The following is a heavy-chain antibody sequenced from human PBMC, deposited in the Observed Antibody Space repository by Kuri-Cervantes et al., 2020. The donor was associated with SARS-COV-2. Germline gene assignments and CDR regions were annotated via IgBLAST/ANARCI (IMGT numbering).Heavy chain of an antibody. D-gene: IGHD7-27*01. CDR3: TRELGINAFDI. CDR2: IIPIFGTA. Sequence: SVKVSCKASGGTFSSYAISWVRQAPGQGLEWMGGIIPIFGTANYAQKFQGRVTMTRDTSSSTVYMELSRLRSEDTAVYYCTRELGINAFDIWGRGTMVTVSS. V-gene: IGHV1-69*05. CDR1: GGTFSSYA. J-gene: IGHJ3*02.